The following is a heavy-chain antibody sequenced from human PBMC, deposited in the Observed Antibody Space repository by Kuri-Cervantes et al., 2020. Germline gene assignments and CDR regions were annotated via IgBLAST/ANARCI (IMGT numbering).Heavy chain of an antibody. D-gene: IGHD2-15*01. CDR3: ARYCGDGSCYN. V-gene: IGHV3-33*08. CDR1: GFTFSSSG. J-gene: IGHJ4*02. Sequence: GESLKISCAASGFTFSSSGMHWVRQAPGKGLGWVAVIWDEGSNKHYVDSVKGRFTISRDNSKNTLYLQMNSLRVEDTAVYYCARYCGDGSCYNWGQGTLVTVSS. CDR2: IWDEGSNK.